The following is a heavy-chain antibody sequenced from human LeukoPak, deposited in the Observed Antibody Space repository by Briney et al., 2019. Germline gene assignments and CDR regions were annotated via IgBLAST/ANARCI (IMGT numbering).Heavy chain of an antibody. CDR1: GGSISSHY. Sequence: SETLSLTCTASGGSISSHYWSWIRQPPGKGLEWIGYIYYSGSTNYNPSLKSRVTISVDTSKNQFSLKLSSVTAADTAVYYCARVYCSSTSCLNYMDVWGKGTTVTVSS. CDR2: IYYSGST. D-gene: IGHD2-2*01. J-gene: IGHJ6*03. CDR3: ARVYCSSTSCLNYMDV. V-gene: IGHV4-59*11.